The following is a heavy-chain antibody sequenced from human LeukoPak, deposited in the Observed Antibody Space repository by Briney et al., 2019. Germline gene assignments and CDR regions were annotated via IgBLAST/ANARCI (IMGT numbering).Heavy chain of an antibody. Sequence: GGSLRLSCAVSGVTLSNYGMAWVRQAPGKGLEWVAGISGSGGRPNYADSVKGRFTISSDNAKNTLYLQMNSLRAEDTAVYFCAKRGVVIRVILVGFHKEAYYFDSWGQGALVSVSS. CDR2: ISGSGGRP. CDR3: AKRGVVIRVILVGFHKEAYYFDS. V-gene: IGHV3-23*01. CDR1: GVTLSNYG. D-gene: IGHD3-22*01. J-gene: IGHJ4*02.